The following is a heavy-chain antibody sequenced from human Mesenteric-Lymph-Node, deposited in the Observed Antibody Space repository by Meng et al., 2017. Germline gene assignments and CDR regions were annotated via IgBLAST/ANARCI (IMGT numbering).Heavy chain of an antibody. CDR2: ISGGSTYI. D-gene: IGHD2/OR15-2a*01. CDR1: GFTLSGYS. J-gene: IGHJ3*01. V-gene: IGHV3-21*01. CDR3: ARDLQYGPPFDL. Sequence: GESLKISCAASGFTLSGYSMNWVRQAPGKGLGWVSSISGGSTYINYADSVKGRFTISRDNAKKSLYLEMNSLRAEDTALYYCARDLQYGPPFDLWGQGTMVTVS.